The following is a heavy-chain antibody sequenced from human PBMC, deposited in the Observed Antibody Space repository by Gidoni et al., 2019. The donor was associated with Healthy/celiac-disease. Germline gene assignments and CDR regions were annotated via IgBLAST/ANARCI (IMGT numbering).Heavy chain of an antibody. CDR1: RLTFSGYA. Sequence: QVQLVESGGGVVQPGRSMRRSCAASRLTFSGYAMHWGRQAPGKGLEWVAFISYAGSNNYYADSVKGRFTISRDNFKITLYLQMNSLRAEDTAVYYCARGRRHTKFREQLPYYYGMDVWGQGTTVTVSS. CDR3: ARGRRHTKFREQLPYYYGMDV. CDR2: ISYAGSNN. J-gene: IGHJ6*02. V-gene: IGHV3-30-3*01. D-gene: IGHD6-13*01.